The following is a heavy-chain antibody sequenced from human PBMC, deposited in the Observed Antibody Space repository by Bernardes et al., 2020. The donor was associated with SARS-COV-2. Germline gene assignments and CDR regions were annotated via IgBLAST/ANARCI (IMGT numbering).Heavy chain of an antibody. V-gene: IGHV4-31*03. D-gene: IGHD5-12*01. CDR3: ARGPIVATRNAFAI. CDR2: IYYSGST. Sequence: SETLSLTRTVSGGSISSGCYYWSWIRQHPGKGLEWIGYIYYSGSTYYNPSRKSRVTISVDTSKNQFSLKASSVTAADTAVCYCARGPIVATRNAFAIWGQGTIVTFSS. J-gene: IGHJ3*02. CDR1: GGSISSGCYY.